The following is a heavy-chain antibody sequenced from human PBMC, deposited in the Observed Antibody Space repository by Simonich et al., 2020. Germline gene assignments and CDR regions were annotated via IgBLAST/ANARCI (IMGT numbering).Heavy chain of an antibody. CDR1: GGSISSSGYY. V-gene: IGHV4-39*01. D-gene: IGHD6-6*01. J-gene: IGHJ4*02. CDR2: IYYRGST. CDR3: ARWAYSSSYFDY. Sequence: QLQLQESGPGLVKPSETLSLTCTVSGGSISSSGYYWGWIRQPPGKGLEWIGSIYYRGSTYYNPSLKSRVTISVDTSKNQFSLKLSSVTAADTAVYYCARWAYSSSYFDYWGQGTLVTVSS.